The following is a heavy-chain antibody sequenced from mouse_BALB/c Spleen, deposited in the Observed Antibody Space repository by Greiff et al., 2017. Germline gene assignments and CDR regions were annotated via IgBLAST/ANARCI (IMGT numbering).Heavy chain of an antibody. V-gene: IGHV1-4*01. CDR3: ARRYYGSGVYAMDY. Sequence: VKLMESGAELARPGASVKMSCKASGYTFTSYTMHWVKQRPGQGLEWIGYINPSSGYTNYNQKFKDKATLTADKSSSTAYMQLSSLTSEDSAVYYCARRYYGSGVYAMDYWGQGTSVTVSS. CDR1: GYTFTSYT. J-gene: IGHJ4*01. D-gene: IGHD1-1*01. CDR2: INPSSGYT.